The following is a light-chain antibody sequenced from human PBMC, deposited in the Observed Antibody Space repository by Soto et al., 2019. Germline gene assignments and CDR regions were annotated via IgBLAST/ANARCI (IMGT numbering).Light chain of an antibody. J-gene: IGKJ3*01. CDR1: QSVNSY. V-gene: IGKV3-11*01. Sequence: EIGLTQSPATLSLSPGERATLSCRASQSVNSYLAWYQQKPGQAPRLLIYDASNRATGIPARFSGSGSGTDFTLTISSLEPEDFAVYYCQQRSNWLFTFGPGTKVDIK. CDR3: QQRSNWLFT. CDR2: DAS.